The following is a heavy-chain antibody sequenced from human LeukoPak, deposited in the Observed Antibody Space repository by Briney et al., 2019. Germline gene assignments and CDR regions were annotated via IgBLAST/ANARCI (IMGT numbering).Heavy chain of an antibody. CDR1: GFTFSLYG. V-gene: IGHV3-48*03. CDR3: ARRVPYYGMDV. Sequence: GGSLRLSCTASGFTFSLYGMHWVRQAPGKGLEWVSNIGDRGGPIHYADSVKGRFTISRDNAKNSLYLQMSSLRAEDTAVYYFARRVPYYGMDVWGQGTTVTVSS. CDR2: IGDRGGPI. D-gene: IGHD2-21*01. J-gene: IGHJ6*02.